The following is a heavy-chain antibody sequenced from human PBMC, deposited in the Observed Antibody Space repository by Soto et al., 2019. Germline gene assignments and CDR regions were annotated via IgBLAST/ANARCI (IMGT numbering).Heavy chain of an antibody. D-gene: IGHD2-8*01. Sequence: SVTLSVTCTVAGGSINSHHWSWIRQPPGKGLELIGYMYYTGSTNYNPSLKGRLTTSVDTSKDQFSLKLSSVTAADTAVYYCARLLRYCTTSNCRGSYFASWGQGTLVTVS. CDR2: MYYTGST. CDR1: GGSINSHH. V-gene: IGHV4-59*08. CDR3: ARLLRYCTTSNCRGSYFAS. J-gene: IGHJ4*02.